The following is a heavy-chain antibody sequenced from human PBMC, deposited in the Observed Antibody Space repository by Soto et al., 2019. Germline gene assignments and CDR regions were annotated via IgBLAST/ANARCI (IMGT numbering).Heavy chain of an antibody. V-gene: IGHV3-30-3*01. CDR1: GFTFSSYA. D-gene: IGHD1-26*01. CDR3: ARDPHKWELPGSFDY. Sequence: GGSLRLSCAACGFTFSSYAMDWVRQAPGKGLEWVAVISYDGSNKYYADSVKGRFTISRDNSKNTLYLQMNSLRAEDTAVYYCARDPHKWELPGSFDYWGQGTLGTVSS. J-gene: IGHJ4*02. CDR2: ISYDGSNK.